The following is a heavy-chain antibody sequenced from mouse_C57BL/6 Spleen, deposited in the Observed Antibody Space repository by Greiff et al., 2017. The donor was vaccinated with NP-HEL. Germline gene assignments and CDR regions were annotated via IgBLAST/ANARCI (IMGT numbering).Heavy chain of an antibody. CDR1: GFTFTDYY. J-gene: IGHJ1*03. D-gene: IGHD1-1*01. V-gene: IGHV7-3*01. Sequence: EVKVEESGGGLVQPGGSLSLSCAASGFTFTDYYMSWVRQPPGKALEWLGFIRNKANGYTTEYSASVKGRFTISRDNSQSILYLQMNALRAEDSATYYGARLAGSPYWYFDVWGTGTTVTVSS. CDR2: IRNKANGYTT. CDR3: ARLAGSPYWYFDV.